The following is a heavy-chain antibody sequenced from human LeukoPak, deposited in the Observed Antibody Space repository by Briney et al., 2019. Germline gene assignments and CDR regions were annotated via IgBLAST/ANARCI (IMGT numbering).Heavy chain of an antibody. J-gene: IGHJ6*02. D-gene: IGHD2-2*01. Sequence: SSETLSLTCTVSGGSISDYYWNWIRQPPGKGLEWIGYIYYSGSTNYNPSLKSRVTISVDTSKNQFSLKLTSVTAADTAVYYCARGSIPAASYYSYYAMDVWGQGTTVTVSS. CDR1: GGSISDYY. CDR2: IYYSGST. CDR3: ARGSIPAASYYSYYAMDV. V-gene: IGHV4-59*12.